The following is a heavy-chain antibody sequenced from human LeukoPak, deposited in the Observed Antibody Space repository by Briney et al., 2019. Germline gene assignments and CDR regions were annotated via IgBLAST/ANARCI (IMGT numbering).Heavy chain of an antibody. D-gene: IGHD6-19*01. Sequence: GWSLRLSCEASGFTFSYYGIHWVRQAPDKGLEGVAVISDDGTTTFYADSVKGRVTISRDNSKNTLYLQMNSLRADDTAVYYCAKDQGSGWFGGFDIWGQGTMVTVSS. CDR2: ISDDGTTT. CDR3: AKDQGSGWFGGFDI. CDR1: GFTFSYYG. V-gene: IGHV3-30*18. J-gene: IGHJ3*02.